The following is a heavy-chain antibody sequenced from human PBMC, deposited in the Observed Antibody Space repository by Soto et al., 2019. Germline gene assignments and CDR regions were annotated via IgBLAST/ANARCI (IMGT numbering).Heavy chain of an antibody. CDR2: IYYSGST. CDR3: ARAGIAARTMDY. V-gene: IGHV4-59*01. Sequence: QVQLQESGPGLVKPSETLSLTCTVSGGSISSYYWSWFRQPPGKGLEWIGYIYYSGSTNYNPSLKSRVTISVDTSKNQFSLKLSSVTAADTAVYYCARAGIAARTMDYWGQGTLVTVSS. CDR1: GGSISSYY. D-gene: IGHD6-6*01. J-gene: IGHJ4*02.